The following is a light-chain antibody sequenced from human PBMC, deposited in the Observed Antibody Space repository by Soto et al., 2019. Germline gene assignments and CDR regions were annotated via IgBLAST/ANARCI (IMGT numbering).Light chain of an antibody. CDR3: QQSYSTPWT. V-gene: IGKV1-39*01. CDR2: AAS. J-gene: IGKJ1*01. Sequence: DIQMTQSPSSLSASVGDRVTITCRASQTISNYLNWYQHKPGKAPKLLIYAASSLHSGVPSTFSGRGSGTDFTLTISSLQPEDFATYYCQQSYSTPWTFGQGTKVEVK. CDR1: QTISNY.